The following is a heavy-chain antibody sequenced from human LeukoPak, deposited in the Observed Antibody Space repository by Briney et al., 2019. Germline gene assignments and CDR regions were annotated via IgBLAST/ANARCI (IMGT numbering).Heavy chain of an antibody. CDR2: INPGSGGT. CDR1: GYTFTSYF. CDR3: VTDHTAMGTGLDC. Sequence: ASVKVSCKASGYTFTSYFMHWVRQAPGQGLEWMGAINPGSGGTIYAQKLQDRVTMTRDTSTSTVYMELSSLRSEDTAIYFCVTDHTAMGTGLDCWGQGTLVTVSS. J-gene: IGHJ4*02. V-gene: IGHV1-46*04. D-gene: IGHD5-18*01.